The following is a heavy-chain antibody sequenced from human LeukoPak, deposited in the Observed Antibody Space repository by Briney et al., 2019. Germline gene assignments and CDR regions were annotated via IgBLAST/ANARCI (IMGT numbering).Heavy chain of an antibody. CDR3: AREGWCGGSCYGY. Sequence: GGSLRLSCAASGLTFSSYWMSWVRQAPGKGLEWVANIKQDGSEKYYVDSVKGRFTISRDNAKNSLYLQMNSLRAEDTAVYYCAREGWCGGSCYGYWGQGTLVTVSS. J-gene: IGHJ4*02. CDR2: IKQDGSEK. V-gene: IGHV3-7*01. D-gene: IGHD2-15*01. CDR1: GLTFSSYW.